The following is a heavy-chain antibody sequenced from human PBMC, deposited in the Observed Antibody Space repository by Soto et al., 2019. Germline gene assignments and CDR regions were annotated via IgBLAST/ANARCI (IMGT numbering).Heavy chain of an antibody. CDR3: ARGIVVPAAIGWGWFDP. Sequence: QVQLVQSGAEVKKPGASVEVSCKASGYTFTSYAMHWVRQAPGQRLEWMGWINAGNGNTKYSQKFQGRVTITRDTSASTAYMELSSLRSEDTAVYYCARGIVVPAAIGWGWFDPWGQGTLVTVSS. D-gene: IGHD2-2*01. V-gene: IGHV1-3*01. J-gene: IGHJ5*02. CDR2: INAGNGNT. CDR1: GYTFTSYA.